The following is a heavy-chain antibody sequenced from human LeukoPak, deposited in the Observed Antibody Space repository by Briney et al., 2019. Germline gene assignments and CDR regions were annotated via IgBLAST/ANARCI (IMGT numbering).Heavy chain of an antibody. Sequence: PGGSLRLSCAASGFTFSDYGIHWVRQAPGKGLEWVGVIYSDGSNKYFIDSVKGRFTISRDDSKNTVFLQMNSLRVDDTSAYYCARDLKSGYMDSWGQGTLVTVSS. CDR1: GFTFSDYG. CDR2: IYSDGSNK. J-gene: IGHJ4*02. V-gene: IGHV3-33*01. D-gene: IGHD3-3*01. CDR3: ARDLKSGYMDS.